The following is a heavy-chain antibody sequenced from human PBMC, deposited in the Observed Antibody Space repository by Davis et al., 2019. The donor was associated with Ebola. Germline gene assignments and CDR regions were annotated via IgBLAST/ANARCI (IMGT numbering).Heavy chain of an antibody. J-gene: IGHJ4*02. V-gene: IGHV5-51*01. CDR1: GYSFTSYW. CDR2: IYPGDSDT. Sequence: GESLKISCTGSGYSFTSYWIGWVRQMPGKGLEWMGIIYPGDSDTRYSPSFQGRVTIPAERSITTAYLQWSSLKASDTAMYYCARLLVRHGVVITVDYGGQGTLVIVSS. CDR3: ARLLVRHGVVITVDY. D-gene: IGHD3-22*01.